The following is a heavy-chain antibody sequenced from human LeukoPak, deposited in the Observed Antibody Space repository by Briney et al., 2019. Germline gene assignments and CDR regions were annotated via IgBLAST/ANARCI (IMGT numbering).Heavy chain of an antibody. J-gene: IGHJ4*02. CDR2: IYYSGST. Sequence: PSETLSLTCTVSGGSISGSSYYWGWIRQPPGKGLEWIGSIYYSGSTYYNPSLEGRVTISVDTSRNHFSVKLSSVTAADTAVYYCARSQNYYGSGDYWSQGTLVTVSS. D-gene: IGHD3-10*01. V-gene: IGHV4-39*07. CDR1: GGSISGSSYY. CDR3: ARSQNYYGSGDY.